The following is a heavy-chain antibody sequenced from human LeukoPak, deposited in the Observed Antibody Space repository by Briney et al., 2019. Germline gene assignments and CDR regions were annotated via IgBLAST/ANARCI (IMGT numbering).Heavy chain of an antibody. Sequence: GGFLRLSCAASGFTFSNHWMHWVRQAPGKGLVWVSRINNDGSDTVYVDSVKGRFTVSRDNAENTLYLQMNSLRVEDTAVYYCVRGLRGPDYWGQGSLVTVSS. CDR3: VRGLRGPDY. V-gene: IGHV3-74*01. D-gene: IGHD3-16*01. CDR1: GFTFSNHW. CDR2: INNDGSDT. J-gene: IGHJ4*02.